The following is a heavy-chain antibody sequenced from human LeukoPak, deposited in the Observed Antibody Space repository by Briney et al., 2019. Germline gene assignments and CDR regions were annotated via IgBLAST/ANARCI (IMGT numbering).Heavy chain of an antibody. J-gene: IGHJ4*02. Sequence: GGSLRLSCAASGFTFSSYAMSWVRQAPGKGLEWVSAISGSGGSTYYADSVKGRFTISRDNSKNTLYLQMNSLRAEDTAVYYCAKSSGGYYCSSTSCYPDYWGQGTLVTVSS. D-gene: IGHD2-2*01. CDR2: ISGSGGST. CDR1: GFTFSSYA. V-gene: IGHV3-23*01. CDR3: AKSSGGYYCSSTSCYPDY.